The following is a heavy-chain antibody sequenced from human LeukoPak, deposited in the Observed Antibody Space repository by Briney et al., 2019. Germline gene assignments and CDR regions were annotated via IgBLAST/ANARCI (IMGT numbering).Heavy chain of an antibody. CDR2: ISSSSSNI. CDR1: GFTFSSYS. V-gene: IGHV3-21*01. J-gene: IGHJ4*02. CDR3: ARDYYYYDSSGYYY. Sequence: GGSLRLSCAASGFTFSSYSMSWVRQAPGKGLEWVSSISSSSSNIYYAASVKRRFTISRDNAKNSLYLQMNSLRAEVSAVYYCARDYYYYDSSGYYYWGQGTLVTVCS. D-gene: IGHD3-22*01.